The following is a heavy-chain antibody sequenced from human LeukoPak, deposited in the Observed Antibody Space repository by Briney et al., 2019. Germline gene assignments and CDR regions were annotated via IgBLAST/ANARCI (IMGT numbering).Heavy chain of an antibody. V-gene: IGHV3-21*01. Sequence: YPGGSLRLSCAASGFTFSRHGMSWVRQAPGKGLEWVSSISSSSSYIYYADSVKGRFTISRDNAKNSLYLQMNSLRAEDTAVYYCARAGVQLWYYFDYWGQGTLVTISS. CDR1: GFTFSRHG. CDR3: ARAGVQLWYYFDY. CDR2: ISSSSSYI. J-gene: IGHJ4*02. D-gene: IGHD5-18*01.